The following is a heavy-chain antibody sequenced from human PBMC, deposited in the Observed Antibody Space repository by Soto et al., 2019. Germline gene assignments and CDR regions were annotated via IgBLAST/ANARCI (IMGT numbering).Heavy chain of an antibody. V-gene: IGHV3-48*02. D-gene: IGHD5-18*01. CDR3: ARYLVSYRLVWNMEA. CDR2: ISSGSSII. Sequence: GGSLGLSFAASGFTFSGYSMNWGRQATGKGLEWVSYISSGSSIIYYAYSVKGRFTISRDNAKNSMYLQMNSLRDEDTAVYYCARYLVSYRLVWNMEAWGQGTTVNVSS. J-gene: IGHJ6*02. CDR1: GFTFSGYS.